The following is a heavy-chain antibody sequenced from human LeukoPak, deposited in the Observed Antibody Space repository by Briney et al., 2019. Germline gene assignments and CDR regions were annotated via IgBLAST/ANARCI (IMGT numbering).Heavy chain of an antibody. Sequence: PGGSLRLSCAASGFTFSSYGIDWVRQAPGKGQAWESFIRDDGSNKYYADSVKGRFTISRDNSKNTLYLLMNSLRAEDTAVYYCATASYDYGDYPPDYWGQGTLVTVSS. CDR2: IRDDGSNK. CDR3: ATASYDYGDYPPDY. V-gene: IGHV3-30*02. CDR1: GFTFSSYG. J-gene: IGHJ4*02. D-gene: IGHD4-17*01.